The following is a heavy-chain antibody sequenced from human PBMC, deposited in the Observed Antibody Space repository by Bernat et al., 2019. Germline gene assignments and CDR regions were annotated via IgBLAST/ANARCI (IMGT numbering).Heavy chain of an antibody. CDR3: ARHPRGLQYWYFDL. V-gene: IGHV4-39*01. J-gene: IGHJ2*01. CDR1: GGSISSNSYY. D-gene: IGHD5-12*01. Sequence: QLQLQESGPGLVKPSETLSLTCTVSGGSISSNSYYWGWIRQPPGKGLEWIGSIYYSGSTYYNPSLKSRVTISVDTSKNQFSLKLSSVAAADTAVYYCARHPRGLQYWYFDLWGRGTLVTVSS. CDR2: IYYSGST.